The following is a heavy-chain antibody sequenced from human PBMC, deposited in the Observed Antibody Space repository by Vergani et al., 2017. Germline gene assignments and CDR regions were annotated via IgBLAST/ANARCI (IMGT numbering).Heavy chain of an antibody. V-gene: IGHV3-74*01. CDR1: GFTFSSYW. D-gene: IGHD1-1*01. CDR2: INSDGSST. Sequence: EVQLVESGGGLVQPGGSLRLSCAASGFTFSSYWMHWVRQAPGKGLVWVSRINSDGSSTSYADSVKGRFTITRDNAKNTLYLQMNSLRAEDTAVYYCARGGQTGTTQYYDYYGMDVWGQGTTVTVSS. J-gene: IGHJ6*02. CDR3: ARGGQTGTTQYYDYYGMDV.